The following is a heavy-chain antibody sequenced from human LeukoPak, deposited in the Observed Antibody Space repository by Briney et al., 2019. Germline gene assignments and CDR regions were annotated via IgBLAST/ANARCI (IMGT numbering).Heavy chain of an antibody. Sequence: SETLSLTCTVSGDSISSYYWSWIRQPPGKALEWIAFVYYSGNTKYNPSLKSRVTISIDTSKDQFSLKLSSVTAADTAVYYCARHAISWRWAFDIWGQGTVVTVS. V-gene: IGHV4-59*08. CDR2: VYYSGNT. J-gene: IGHJ3*02. D-gene: IGHD3-3*01. CDR3: ARHAISWRWAFDI. CDR1: GDSISSYY.